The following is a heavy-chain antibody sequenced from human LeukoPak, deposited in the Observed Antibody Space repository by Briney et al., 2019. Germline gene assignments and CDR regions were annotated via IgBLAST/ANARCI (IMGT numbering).Heavy chain of an antibody. J-gene: IGHJ4*02. CDR2: ISYDGSNK. CDR1: GFTFSSYS. D-gene: IGHD3-10*01. Sequence: PGGSLRLSCAASGFTFSSYSMHWVRQAPGKGLEWVAVISYDGSNKYYGDSVKGRFTISRDNSKNTLYLQMNSLRAEDTAVYYCAKVAVGTYYFDYWGQGTLVTVSS. CDR3: AKVAVGTYYFDY. V-gene: IGHV3-30-3*01.